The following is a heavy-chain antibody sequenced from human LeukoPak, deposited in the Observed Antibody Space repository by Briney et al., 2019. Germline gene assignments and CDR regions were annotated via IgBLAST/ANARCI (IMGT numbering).Heavy chain of an antibody. CDR3: AKDSWEVGATSEIDY. V-gene: IGHV3-30*02. D-gene: IGHD1-26*01. Sequence: PGGSLRLSCVASKFTFSRYGMHWVRQAPGKGLQWVAFIRYDGSDKYYADSLKGRFTISRDNSKNTLYLQVNSLRAEDTAVYYCAKDSWEVGATSEIDYWGQGTLVTVSS. CDR1: KFTFSRYG. CDR2: IRYDGSDK. J-gene: IGHJ4*02.